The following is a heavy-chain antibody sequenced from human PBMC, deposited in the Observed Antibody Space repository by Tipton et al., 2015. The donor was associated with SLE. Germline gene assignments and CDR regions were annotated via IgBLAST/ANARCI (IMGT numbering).Heavy chain of an antibody. Sequence: RSLRLSCAASGFTFSSYAMHWVRQAPGKGLEWVAVISYDGSNKYYADSVKGRFTISRDNSKNTLYLQMNSLRAEDTAVYYCARGPIVVAGYFDYWGQGTLVTVSS. CDR2: ISYDGSNK. V-gene: IGHV3-30*04. CDR3: ARGPIVVAGYFDY. D-gene: IGHD6-19*01. J-gene: IGHJ4*02. CDR1: GFTFSSYA.